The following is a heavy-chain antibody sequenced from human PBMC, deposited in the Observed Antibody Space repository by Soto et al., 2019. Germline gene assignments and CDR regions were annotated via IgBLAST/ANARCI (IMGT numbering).Heavy chain of an antibody. CDR3: ARATDSGGNTHYDY. V-gene: IGHV3-33*01. CDR1: GFTFSSCG. D-gene: IGHD4-17*01. Sequence: GGSLRLSCAASGFTFSSCGMHWVRQAPGKGLEWVALIWYDGSNKYYAESVKGRFTISRDNSKNTLYLQVNTLRAEDTAVYYCARATDSGGNTHYDYWGQGTLVTVSS. CDR2: IWYDGSNK. J-gene: IGHJ4*02.